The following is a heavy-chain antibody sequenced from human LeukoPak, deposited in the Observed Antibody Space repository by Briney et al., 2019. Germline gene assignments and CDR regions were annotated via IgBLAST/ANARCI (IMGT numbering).Heavy chain of an antibody. V-gene: IGHV4-34*01. CDR2: VTHGGSS. CDR1: GGSFSNYY. D-gene: IGHD1-1*01. J-gene: IGHJ4*02. CDR3: ARELDS. Sequence: KPSETLSLTCAVYGGSFSNYYWTWIRQPPGKGLEWIGEVTHGGSSNYNPSFKSRVTTSAATSRNQFSLKLTSVTAADTAVYYCARELDSWGQGTLVTVSS.